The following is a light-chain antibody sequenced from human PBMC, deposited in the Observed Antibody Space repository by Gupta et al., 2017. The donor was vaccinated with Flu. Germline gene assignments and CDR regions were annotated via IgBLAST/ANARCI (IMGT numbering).Light chain of an antibody. CDR1: QSIGSNY. CDR3: HPDCSSRT. J-gene: IGKJ1*01. CDR2: SAS. V-gene: IGKV3-20*01. Sequence: EIVLTQSPGTLSLSPGERATLSCRASQSIGSNYLAWYQQKPGQAPRLLIYSASNRATGVPDRFSGSGSGTDFTLTSSRRESEDFAVYYWHPDCSSRTFGQGTKVEIK.